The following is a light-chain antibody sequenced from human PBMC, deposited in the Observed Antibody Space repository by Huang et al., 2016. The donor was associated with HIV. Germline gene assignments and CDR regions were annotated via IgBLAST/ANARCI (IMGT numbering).Light chain of an antibody. CDR2: GAS. Sequence: VMTQSPATLSVSPGERATLSCRASESILRNLAWYQQRPGQPPRLLIYGASGRPPGIPDRFRGSGSGTEFSLTISSLQSEDFAVYYCQQYNKWPPYTYGQGTKLEIK. V-gene: IGKV3-15*01. CDR1: ESILRN. J-gene: IGKJ2*01. CDR3: QQYNKWPPYT.